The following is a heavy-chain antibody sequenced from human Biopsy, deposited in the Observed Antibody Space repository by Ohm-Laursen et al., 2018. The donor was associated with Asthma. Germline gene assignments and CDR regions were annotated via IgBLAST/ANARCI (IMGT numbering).Heavy chain of an antibody. J-gene: IGHJ6*02. CDR1: GFTFSTYG. Sequence: SLRLSCTASGFTFSTYGMHWVRQAPGKGLEWVAYIAWDGINSYYADSVKGRFTISRDNSRNTLYLQKNSLRADDAAVYYCARAGESDLVGGLDVWGQGTTVIVS. D-gene: IGHD2-21*01. V-gene: IGHV3-30*03. CDR2: IAWDGINS. CDR3: ARAGESDLVGGLDV.